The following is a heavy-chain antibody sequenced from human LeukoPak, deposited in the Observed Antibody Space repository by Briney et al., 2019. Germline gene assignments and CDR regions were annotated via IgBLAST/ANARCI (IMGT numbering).Heavy chain of an antibody. Sequence: GGSLRLSCTASGFTFSDYDMNWVRQAPGKGLEWVSSISGRSSHIYYADSVKGRFTISRDNAKNSLYLQMNSLRDEDTAVYYCGRAFPPLRTAAAGDLGGQGTLVTVSS. CDR3: GRAFPPLRTAAAGDL. J-gene: IGHJ5*02. D-gene: IGHD6-13*01. V-gene: IGHV3-21*06. CDR2: ISGRSSHI. CDR1: GFTFSDYD.